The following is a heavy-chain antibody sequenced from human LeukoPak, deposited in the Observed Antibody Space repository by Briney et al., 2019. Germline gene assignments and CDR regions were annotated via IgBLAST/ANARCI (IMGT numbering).Heavy chain of an antibody. J-gene: IGHJ4*02. D-gene: IGHD4-17*01. CDR3: VRWHGDYV. V-gene: IGHV4-39*01. Sequence: SETLSLTCTVSGVSISSSGYYWGWIRQPPGKGLEWVGSLYYSGSTYYNPSLKSRATISVDTFKNQFSLKLTSVTAEDTAVYYCVRWHGDYVGGQGTLVTVSS. CDR1: GVSISSSGYY. CDR2: LYYSGST.